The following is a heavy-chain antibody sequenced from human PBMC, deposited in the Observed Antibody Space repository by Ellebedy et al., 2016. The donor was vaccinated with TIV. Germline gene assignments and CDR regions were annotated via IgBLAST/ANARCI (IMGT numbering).Heavy chain of an antibody. V-gene: IGHV1-69*13. CDR1: GGTFSSYA. D-gene: IGHD1-1*01. CDR3: ARLFDNGYFDY. Sequence: SVKVSXXASGGTFSSYAISWVRQAPGQGLEWMGGIIPIFGTANYAQKFQGRVTITADESTSTAYMELSSLRSEDTAVYYCARLFDNGYFDYWGQGTLVTVSS. J-gene: IGHJ4*02. CDR2: IIPIFGTA.